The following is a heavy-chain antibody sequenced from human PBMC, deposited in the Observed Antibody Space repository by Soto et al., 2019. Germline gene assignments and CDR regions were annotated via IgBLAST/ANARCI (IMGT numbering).Heavy chain of an antibody. D-gene: IGHD5-18*01. V-gene: IGHV3-30-3*01. CDR1: GFTXSSYA. CDR2: ISYDGSNK. CDR3: ARVSSGYSFFQGWFDP. Sequence: GGSLRLSCAASGFTXSSYAMHWVRQAPGKGLEWVAVISYDGSNKYYADSVKGRFTISRDNSKNTLYLQMNSLRAEDTAVYYCARVSSGYSFFQGWFDPWGQGTLVTVSS. J-gene: IGHJ5*02.